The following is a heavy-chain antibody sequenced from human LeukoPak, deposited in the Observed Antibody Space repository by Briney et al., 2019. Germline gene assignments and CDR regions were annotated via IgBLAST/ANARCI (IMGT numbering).Heavy chain of an antibody. CDR3: AKVAPYGNYLFHY. Sequence: GGSLRLSCAASGFSFSSYAMSWVRQAPGKGLEWVSGISGSGGSTNYADSVKGRFTIARDNSKNTLYLQMNSLGAEDTAVYYCAKVAPYGNYLFHYWGQGTRVTVSS. CDR1: GFSFSSYA. V-gene: IGHV3-23*01. D-gene: IGHD1-7*01. CDR2: ISGSGGST. J-gene: IGHJ4*02.